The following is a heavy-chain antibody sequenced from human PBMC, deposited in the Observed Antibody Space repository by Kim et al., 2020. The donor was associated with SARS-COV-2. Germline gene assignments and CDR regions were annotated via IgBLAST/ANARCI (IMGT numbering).Heavy chain of an antibody. CDR2: ISGSGGST. V-gene: IGHV3-23*01. CDR3: AKAGVTYYYDSSGYPEGYYFDY. D-gene: IGHD3-22*01. Sequence: GGSLRLSCAASGFTFSSYAMSWVRQAPGKGLEWVSAISGSGGSTYYADSVKGRFTISRDNSKNTLYLQMNSLRAEDTAVYYCAKAGVTYYYDSSGYPEGYYFDYWGQGTLVTVSS. CDR1: GFTFSSYA. J-gene: IGHJ4*02.